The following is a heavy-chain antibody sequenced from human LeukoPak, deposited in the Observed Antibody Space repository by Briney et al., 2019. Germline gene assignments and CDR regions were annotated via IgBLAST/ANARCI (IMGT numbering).Heavy chain of an antibody. D-gene: IGHD3-22*01. Sequence: ASVKVSCKASGYTFTSYYMHWVRRAPGQGLEWIAIINPSSSSTAYAQKFQGRITMTRDTSTNTVYLQLNSLRAEDTAVYYCARMYYYDSSPWGFDYWGQGTLVTVSS. V-gene: IGHV1-46*01. CDR2: INPSSSST. CDR3: ARMYYYDSSPWGFDY. CDR1: GYTFTSYY. J-gene: IGHJ4*02.